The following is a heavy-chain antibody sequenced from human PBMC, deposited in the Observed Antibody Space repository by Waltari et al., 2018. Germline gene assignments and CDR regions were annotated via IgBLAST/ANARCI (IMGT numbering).Heavy chain of an antibody. CDR2: IGGTHSNI. CDR1: GLEFSDWY. V-gene: IGHV3-21*01. CDR3: TRDLYGSGGDWFDP. J-gene: IGHJ5*02. Sequence: EVRLAESGGGLVKPGGSLRLSCIASGLEFSDWYLNWVRQTPGTGLEWVSSIGGTHSNIFYAESVKGRFIVSRDNAKSSLYLQMDNLRAEDSGLYYCTRDLYGSGGDWFDPWGQGTLVTVSS. D-gene: IGHD3-10*01.